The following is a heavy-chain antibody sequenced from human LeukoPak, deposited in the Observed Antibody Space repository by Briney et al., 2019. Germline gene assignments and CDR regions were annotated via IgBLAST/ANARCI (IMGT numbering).Heavy chain of an antibody. D-gene: IGHD6-13*01. CDR2: ISSSSSYI. CDR3: ARDLSGSSSWYA. Sequence: GRSLRLSCAASGFTFSSYSMNWVRQAPGKGLEWVSSISSSSSYIYYADSVKGRFTISRDNAKNSLYLQMNSLRAEDTAVYYCARDLSGSSSWYAWGQGTLVTVSS. CDR1: GFTFSSYS. J-gene: IGHJ5*02. V-gene: IGHV3-21*01.